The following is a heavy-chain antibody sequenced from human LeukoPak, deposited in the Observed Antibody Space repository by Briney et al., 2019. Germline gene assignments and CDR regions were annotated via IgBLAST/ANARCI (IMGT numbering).Heavy chain of an antibody. CDR2: IIPIFGTA. D-gene: IGHD1-14*01. CDR3: ARAGNLWPHHDY. V-gene: IGHV1-69*06. J-gene: IGHJ4*02. CDR1: GGTFSSYA. Sequence: GASVKVSCKASGGTFSSYAISWVRQAPGQGLEWMGGIIPIFGTANYAQKFQGRVTIIADKSTSTAYMELSSLRSEDTAVYYCARAGNLWPHHDYWGQGTLVTVSS.